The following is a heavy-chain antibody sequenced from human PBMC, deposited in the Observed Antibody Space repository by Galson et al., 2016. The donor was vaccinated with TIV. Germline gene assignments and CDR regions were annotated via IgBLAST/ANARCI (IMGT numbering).Heavy chain of an antibody. D-gene: IGHD3-9*01. CDR2: IKPNRGDT. CDR3: ARGFGVLTGNYLPKDFDY. Sequence: SVKVSCKASGYKFIGYHVHWVRQAPGHGLEWMGWIKPNRGDTNVAQKFRGRITITRDTSITTAYLELSGLRSDDTAVYYCARGFGVLTGNYLPKDFDYWGQGTLVTVSS. V-gene: IGHV1-2*02. J-gene: IGHJ4*02. CDR1: GYKFIGYH.